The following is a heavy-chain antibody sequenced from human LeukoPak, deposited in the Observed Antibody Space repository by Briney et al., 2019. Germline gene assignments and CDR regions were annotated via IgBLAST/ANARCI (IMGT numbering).Heavy chain of an antibody. D-gene: IGHD2-15*01. V-gene: IGHV4-38-2*02. Sequence: KPSETLSLTCTVSGYSVSSGYYWGWIRQAPGKGLEWIGNIYPGGSTSYYNPSLKSRVTISVDTSKNQFSLKLSSVTAADTAVHYCARDPHCSSGSCLDAFDIWGQGTMVTVSS. J-gene: IGHJ3*02. CDR2: IYPGGSTS. CDR1: GYSVSSGYY. CDR3: ARDPHCSSGSCLDAFDI.